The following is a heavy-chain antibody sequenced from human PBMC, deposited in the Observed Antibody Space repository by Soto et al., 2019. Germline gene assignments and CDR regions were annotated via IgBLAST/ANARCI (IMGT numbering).Heavy chain of an antibody. D-gene: IGHD4-17*01. Sequence: EGQLLQSGGGLVQPGESLRVSCAASGFTFSSSGMSWVRQAPGKGLEWVSSISVRGDYRYYADSVKGRFIISRDNSKNTLYLQMNSLTAEDTAVYYCANHGGFDFWGQGTMVAVSS. CDR3: ANHGGFDF. V-gene: IGHV3-23*01. J-gene: IGHJ3*01. CDR1: GFTFSSSG. CDR2: ISVRGDYR.